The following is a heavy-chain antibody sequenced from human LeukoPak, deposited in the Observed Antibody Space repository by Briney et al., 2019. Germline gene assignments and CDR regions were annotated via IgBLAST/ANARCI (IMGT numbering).Heavy chain of an antibody. D-gene: IGHD6-19*01. Sequence: PGGSLRLSCAASGFTFSNYIMNWVRQAPGKGLEWVSSIGSSSSSIYYADSLKGRFTISRDNAKDSLYLQMNSLRAEDTAVYYCARGLGSYFDYWGQGTLVTVSS. V-gene: IGHV3-21*01. CDR2: IGSSSSSI. CDR1: GFTFSNYI. CDR3: ARGLGSYFDY. J-gene: IGHJ4*02.